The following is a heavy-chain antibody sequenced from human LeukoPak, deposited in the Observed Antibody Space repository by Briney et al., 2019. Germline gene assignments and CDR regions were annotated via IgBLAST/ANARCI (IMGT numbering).Heavy chain of an antibody. V-gene: IGHV3-48*04. CDR3: ARGPYNYYDSSGSRGGTVDY. CDR1: GFTFSSYS. Sequence: PGGSLRLSCAASGFTFSSYSMNWVRQAPGKGLEWVSYISSSSSTIYYADSVKGRFTISRDNAKNSLYLQMNSLRAEDTAVYYCARGPYNYYDSSGSRGGTVDYWGQGTLVTVSS. CDR2: ISSSSSTI. J-gene: IGHJ4*02. D-gene: IGHD3-22*01.